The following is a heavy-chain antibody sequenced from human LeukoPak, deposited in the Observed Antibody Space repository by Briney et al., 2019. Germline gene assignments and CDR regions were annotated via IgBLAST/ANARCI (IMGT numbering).Heavy chain of an antibody. CDR2: IYYSGST. D-gene: IGHD4-17*01. Sequence: PSETLSLTCTVSGGSISSYYWSWIRQPPGKGLEWIGYIYYSGSTNYNPSLKSRVTISVDTSKNQFSLKLSSATAADTAVYFCAKGVGITVTHWGQGSLVTVSS. CDR1: GGSISSYY. J-gene: IGHJ4*02. V-gene: IGHV4-59*12. CDR3: AKGVGITVTH.